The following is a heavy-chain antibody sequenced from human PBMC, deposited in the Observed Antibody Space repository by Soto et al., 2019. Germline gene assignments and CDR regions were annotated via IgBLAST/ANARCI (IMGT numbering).Heavy chain of an antibody. CDR2: INHSGGT. V-gene: IGHV4-34*01. J-gene: IGHJ4*02. Sequence: SETLSLTCAIYGGSFNGYYWSWIRQPPGKGLEWIGEINHSGGTNYNPSLKSRVTISVDTSKNQFSLKVSSVTAADTAVYYCAGHLRYFDYWGQGTLVTVSS. D-gene: IGHD3-9*01. CDR3: AGHLRYFDY. CDR1: GGSFNGYY.